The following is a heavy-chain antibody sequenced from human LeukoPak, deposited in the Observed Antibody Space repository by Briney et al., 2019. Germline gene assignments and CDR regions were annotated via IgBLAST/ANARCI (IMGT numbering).Heavy chain of an antibody. V-gene: IGHV3-30*18. Sequence: GGSLRLSCAASGFTFSSYGMHWVRQAPGKGLEWVAVISYDGSNKYYADSVKGRFTISRDNSKNTLYLQMNSLRAEDTAVYYCAKDSKLSSSSFDYWGQGTLVTVSS. D-gene: IGHD6-13*01. CDR1: GFTFSSYG. CDR3: AKDSKLSSSSFDY. J-gene: IGHJ4*02. CDR2: ISYDGSNK.